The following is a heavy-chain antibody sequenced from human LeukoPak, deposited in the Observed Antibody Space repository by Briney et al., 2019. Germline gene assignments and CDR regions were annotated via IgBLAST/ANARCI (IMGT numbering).Heavy chain of an antibody. CDR1: GLTFSSRE. V-gene: IGHV3-48*03. J-gene: IGHJ4*02. Sequence: GGSLRLSCAASGLTFSSREMHWVRQAPGKGLEWVSYISRSASTIFYADSVRGRFTISRDNAQNSLYLQMNSLRAEDTAIYYCARPGSSGYLYWGQGTLVTVSS. CDR2: ISRSASTI. CDR3: ARPGSSGYLY. D-gene: IGHD3-22*01.